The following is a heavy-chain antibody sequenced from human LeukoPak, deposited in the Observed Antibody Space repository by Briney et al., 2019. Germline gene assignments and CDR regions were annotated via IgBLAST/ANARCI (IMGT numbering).Heavy chain of an antibody. CDR2: IKQDGSEK. CDR3: ARGSPVDY. V-gene: IGHV3-7*01. Sequence: GGSLRLSCVASGFTFSDYWMTWVRQAPGKGLEWVANIKQDGSEKYYVDSVKGRFTISRDNAKNSPYLQMNTLRAEDTAVYYCARGSPVDYWGQGTLVTVSS. CDR1: GFTFSDYW. J-gene: IGHJ4*02.